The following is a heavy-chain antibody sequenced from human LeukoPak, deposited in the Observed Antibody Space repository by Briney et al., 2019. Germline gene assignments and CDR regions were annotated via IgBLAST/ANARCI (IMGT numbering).Heavy chain of an antibody. CDR2: ISYDGSNK. V-gene: IGHV3-30-3*01. Sequence: GRSLRLSCAASGFTFSSYAMHWVRQAPGKGLEWVAVISYDGSNKYYADSVKGRFTISRDNSKNTLYLQMNSLRAEDTAVYYCARRGIAVAGTRLFDYWGQGTLVTVSS. CDR3: ARRGIAVAGTRLFDY. J-gene: IGHJ4*02. CDR1: GFTFSSYA. D-gene: IGHD6-19*01.